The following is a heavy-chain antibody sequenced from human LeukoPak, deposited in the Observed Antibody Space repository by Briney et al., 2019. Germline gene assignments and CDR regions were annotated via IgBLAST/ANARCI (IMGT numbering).Heavy chain of an antibody. J-gene: IGHJ6*02. V-gene: IGHV4-59*01. CDR1: VGSISSYY. Sequence: SETLSLTCTVSVGSISSYYWSWIRQPPWKGLEWIGYIYYSGSTNYNPSLKSRVTISVDTSKNQFSLKLSSVTAADTAVYYCARADTAMGNYYYYGMDVWGQGTTVTVSS. CDR3: ARADTAMGNYYYYGMDV. CDR2: IYYSGST. D-gene: IGHD5-18*01.